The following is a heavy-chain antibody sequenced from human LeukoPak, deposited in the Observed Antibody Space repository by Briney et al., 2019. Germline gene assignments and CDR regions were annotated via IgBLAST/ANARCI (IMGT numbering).Heavy chain of an antibody. Sequence: SETLSLTCTVSGGFISSYYWSWIRQPPGKGLEWIGYIYYSGSTYYNPSLKSRVTISVDTSKNQFSLKLSSVTAADTAVYYCASGIGYCSSTSCYFGAFDIWGQGTMVTVSS. CDR3: ASGIGYCSSTSCYFGAFDI. CDR1: GGFISSYY. J-gene: IGHJ3*02. CDR2: IYYSGST. D-gene: IGHD2-2*01. V-gene: IGHV4-59*04.